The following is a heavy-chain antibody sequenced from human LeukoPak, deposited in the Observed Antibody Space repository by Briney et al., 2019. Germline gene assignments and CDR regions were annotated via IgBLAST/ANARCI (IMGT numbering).Heavy chain of an antibody. D-gene: IGHD6-19*01. CDR1: GGTFSSYA. CDR3: ARSIAVAGRFDY. Sequence: GASVKVSCKASGGTFSSYAISWVRQAPGQGLEWMGGIIPIFGTANYAQKFQGRVTITADESTSTAYMELSSLRSEDTAVYYCARSIAVAGRFDYWGQGTLVTVSS. V-gene: IGHV1-69*13. CDR2: IIPIFGTA. J-gene: IGHJ4*02.